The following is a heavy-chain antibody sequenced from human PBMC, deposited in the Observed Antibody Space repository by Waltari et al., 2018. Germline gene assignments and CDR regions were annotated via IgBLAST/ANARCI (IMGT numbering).Heavy chain of an antibody. J-gene: IGHJ3*02. CDR3: ARDEMATISLIAFDI. V-gene: IGHV4-39*01. D-gene: IGHD5-12*01. CDR1: GGSISSSSYY. CDR2: IYYSGST. Sequence: QLQLQESGPGLVKPSETLSLTCTVSGGSISSSSYYWGWIRQPPGKGLEWIGSIYYSGSTYYNPSRKSRVTISVDTSKNQFSLKLSSVTAADTAVYYCARDEMATISLIAFDIWGQGTMVTVSS.